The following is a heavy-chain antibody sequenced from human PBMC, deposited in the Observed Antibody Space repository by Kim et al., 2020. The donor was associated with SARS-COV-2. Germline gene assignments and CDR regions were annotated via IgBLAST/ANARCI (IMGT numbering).Heavy chain of an antibody. D-gene: IGHD2-2*01. CDR2: TYYRSKWYN. Sequence: SQTLSLTCAISGDSVSSNSATWNWIRQSPSRGLEWLGRTYYRSKWYNDYVVSVKSRITINTDTSKNQFSLLLKSVTPEDTAMYYCVSSLQVVPPATDGFDVWGQGTMVTVSS. V-gene: IGHV6-1*01. J-gene: IGHJ3*01. CDR3: VSSLQVVPPATDGFDV. CDR1: GDSVSSNSAT.